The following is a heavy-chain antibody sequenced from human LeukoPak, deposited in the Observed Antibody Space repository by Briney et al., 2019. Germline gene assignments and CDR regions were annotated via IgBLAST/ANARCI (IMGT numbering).Heavy chain of an antibody. CDR1: GYTFTGYY. V-gene: IGHV1-2*02. CDR3: ARDGGAYCGGDCYFADDY. J-gene: IGHJ4*02. CDR2: INPNSGGT. D-gene: IGHD2-21*02. Sequence: ASVKVSCKASGYTFTGYYMHWVRQAPGQGLEWMGWINPNSGGTDYAQKFQGRVTMTRDTSISTAYMELSGLRSDDTAVYYCARDGGAYCGGDCYFADDYWGQGTLVTVSS.